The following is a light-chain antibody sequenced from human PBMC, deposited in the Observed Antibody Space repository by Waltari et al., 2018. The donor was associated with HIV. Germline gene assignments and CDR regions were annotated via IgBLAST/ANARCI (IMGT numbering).Light chain of an antibody. CDR3: QSYDSSLSGYV. CDR1: SSPIGAAYQ. CDR2: GNS. J-gene: IGLJ1*01. Sequence: QSVLTQPPSVSGAPGQRVTISCTGSSSPIGAAYQVHWYQHLPGTAPKLLIYGNSNRPAGVPDRFSGSKSGTSASLAITGLQAEDEADYHCQSYDSSLSGYVFGTGTKVTVL. V-gene: IGLV1-40*01.